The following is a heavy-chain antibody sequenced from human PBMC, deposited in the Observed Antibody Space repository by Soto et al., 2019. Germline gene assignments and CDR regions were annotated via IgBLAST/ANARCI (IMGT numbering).Heavy chain of an antibody. J-gene: IGHJ4*02. CDR1: GYTFTSYG. D-gene: IGHD3-22*01. CDR3: ARDQRYYYDSSGFYRWDH. CDR2: ISAYNDNT. V-gene: IGHV1-18*01. Sequence: ASVKVSCKASGYTFTSYGFSWVRQAPGQGLEWMGWISAYNDNTNYGQKFQGRVTMTTDTSTSTAYMELRSLGSDDTAVYYCARDQRYYYDSSGFYRWDHWGQGTLVTVSS.